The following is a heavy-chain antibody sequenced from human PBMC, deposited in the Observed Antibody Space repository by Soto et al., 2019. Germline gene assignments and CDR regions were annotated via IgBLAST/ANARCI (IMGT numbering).Heavy chain of an antibody. D-gene: IGHD1-20*01. J-gene: IGHJ3*02. Sequence: SETLSLTCAVSGGSISSGGYSWGWIRQPPGKGLEWIGYIYHSVSTYYNPSLKSRVTISVDSSKNQFSLKLSSVTAADTAVYYCARVRHINAFDIWGQGTMVTVSS. V-gene: IGHV4-30-2*01. CDR3: ARVRHINAFDI. CDR1: GGSISSGGYS. CDR2: IYHSVST.